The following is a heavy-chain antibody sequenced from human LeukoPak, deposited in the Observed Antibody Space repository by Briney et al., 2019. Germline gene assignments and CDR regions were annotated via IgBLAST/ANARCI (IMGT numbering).Heavy chain of an antibody. CDR2: IYPGDSDT. CDR1: GSTFTNYW. V-gene: IGHV5-51*01. CDR3: AASTYGSGSYVGFDS. Sequence: GASLQISCKASGSTFTNYWIGWVRQLPGKGLEWMGIIYPGDSDTRYSPSFQGQVTISADKSISTAYLQWSSLKASDTAMYYCAASTYGSGSYVGFDSWGQGTLVTVSS. D-gene: IGHD3-10*01. J-gene: IGHJ4*02.